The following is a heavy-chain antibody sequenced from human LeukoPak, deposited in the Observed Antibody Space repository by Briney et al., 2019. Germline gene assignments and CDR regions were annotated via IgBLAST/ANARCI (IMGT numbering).Heavy chain of an antibody. D-gene: IGHD3-9*01. V-gene: IGHV3-30-3*01. J-gene: IGHJ4*02. CDR3: ATDQRYAFDY. Sequence: PGRSLRLSCAASGFIFSNYAMHWVRQAPGKGLEWVAVISYEGNNKYYADSVKGRFTISRDNSKNTLYLHMNSLGDDDTAVYYCATDQRYAFDYWGQGILVTVSS. CDR2: ISYEGNNK. CDR1: GFIFSNYA.